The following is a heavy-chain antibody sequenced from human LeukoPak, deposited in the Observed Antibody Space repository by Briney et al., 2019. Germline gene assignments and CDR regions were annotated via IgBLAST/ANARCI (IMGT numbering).Heavy chain of an antibody. CDR3: AIDPSDFSESNSLDF. Sequence: GGSLRLSCVPSGFTFSRYGMAWFRQAPGQGLEWVSTINNGGENTHYADSVQGRFTISRDNSMSTLYLQLTSLRAEDTALYYCAIDPSDFSESNSLDFWGQGTLVTVSS. J-gene: IGHJ4*02. D-gene: IGHD2-21*01. CDR1: GFTFSRYG. CDR2: INNGGENT. V-gene: IGHV3-23*01.